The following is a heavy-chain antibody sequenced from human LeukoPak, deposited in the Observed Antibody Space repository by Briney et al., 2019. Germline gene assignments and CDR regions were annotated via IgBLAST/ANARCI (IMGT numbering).Heavy chain of an antibody. CDR1: GYSLSSGYY. D-gene: IGHD2/OR15-2a*01. CDR3: ARAGPYCPSSTYYLPAYYYYMDV. J-gene: IGHJ6*03. Sequence: SETLSLTCAVSGYSLSSGYYWGWIRQPPGKGLEWIGNFFYGETTYYNPSLKTRVAISVDASKNQFSLRLTSMTAADTAVYYCARAGPYCPSSTYYLPAYYYYMDVWGKGTTVTVSS. CDR2: FFYGETT. V-gene: IGHV4-38-2*01.